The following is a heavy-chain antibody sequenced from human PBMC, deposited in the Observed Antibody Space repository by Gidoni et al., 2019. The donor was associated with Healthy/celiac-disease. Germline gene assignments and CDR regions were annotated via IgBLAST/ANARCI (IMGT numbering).Heavy chain of an antibody. CDR1: GGSISSYY. J-gene: IGHJ2*01. CDR2: IYYSGST. CDR3: ARESGFLEWLLHVESGYFDL. Sequence: QVQLQESGPGLVKPSETLSLTCTVSGGSISSYYWSWIRQPPGKGLEWIGYIYYSGSTNYNPSLKSRVTISVDTSKNQFSLKLSSVTAADTAVYYCARESGFLEWLLHVESGYFDLWGRGTLVTVSS. D-gene: IGHD3-3*01. V-gene: IGHV4-59*01.